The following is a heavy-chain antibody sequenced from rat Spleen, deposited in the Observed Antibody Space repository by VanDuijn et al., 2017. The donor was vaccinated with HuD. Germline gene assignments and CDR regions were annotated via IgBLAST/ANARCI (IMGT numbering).Heavy chain of an antibody. J-gene: IGHJ4*01. V-gene: IGHV5-25*01. CDR2: ITNTGGST. CDR3: ARHGLGGTAYYYVMDV. Sequence: EVQLVESGGGLVQPGRSLKLSCAASGFTFSNYPMAWVRQTPTKGLEWVTFITNTGGSTYYRDSVKGRFTISRDNAKSTLFLQMDSLRSEDTATYYCARHGLGGTAYYYVMDVWGQGASVTVSS. D-gene: IGHD1-7*01. CDR1: GFTFSNYP.